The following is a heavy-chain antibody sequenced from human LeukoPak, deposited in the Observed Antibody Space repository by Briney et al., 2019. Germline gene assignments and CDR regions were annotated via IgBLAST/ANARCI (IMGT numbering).Heavy chain of an antibody. CDR2: ISGSGGST. J-gene: IGHJ4*02. CDR3: AKGVTTFDY. Sequence: GGSLRLSCATSGFTFMNYAMSWVRQAPGKGLEWVSGISGSGGSTYYADSLKGRFTISRDNSKNTLYLQMNSLRDEDTAVYYCAKGVTTFDYWGQGTLVTVSS. CDR1: GFTFMNYA. V-gene: IGHV3-23*01. D-gene: IGHD1-26*01.